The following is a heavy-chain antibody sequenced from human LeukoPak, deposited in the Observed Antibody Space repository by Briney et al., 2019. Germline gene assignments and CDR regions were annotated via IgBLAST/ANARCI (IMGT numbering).Heavy chain of an antibody. CDR2: INHSGST. D-gene: IGHD3-10*01. CDR3: ARSRYYYGSGSYSGNNWFDP. J-gene: IGHJ5*02. Sequence: SETLSLTCAAYGGSFSGYYWSWIRQPPGKGLEWIGEINHSGSTNYSPSLKSRVTISVDTSKNQFSLKLSSVTAADTAVYYCARSRYYYGSGSYSGNNWFDPWGQGTLVAVSS. V-gene: IGHV4-34*01. CDR1: GGSFSGYY.